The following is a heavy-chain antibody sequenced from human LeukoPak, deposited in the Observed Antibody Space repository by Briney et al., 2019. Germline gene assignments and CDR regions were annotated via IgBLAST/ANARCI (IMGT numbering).Heavy chain of an antibody. D-gene: IGHD1-26*01. CDR2: IYHSGST. CDR3: ARLSSGSYYVIDY. CDR1: GYSISSGYY. V-gene: IGHV4-38-2*01. J-gene: IGHJ4*02. Sequence: SETQSLTCAVSGYSISSGYYWGWIRQPPGKGLEWIGSIYHSGSTYYNPSLKSRVTISVDTSKNQFSLKLSSVTAADTAVYYCARLSSGSYYVIDYWGQGTLVTVSS.